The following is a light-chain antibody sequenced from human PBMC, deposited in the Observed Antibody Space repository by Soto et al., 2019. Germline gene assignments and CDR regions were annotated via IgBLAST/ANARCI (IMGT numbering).Light chain of an antibody. Sequence: QSALTQPASVSGSPGQSITISCTGTSSDVGGYNYVSWYQQHPSKAPKFMIYEVSNRPSGVSNRFSGSKSGNTASLTISGLQAEDEADYYCSSYTSSSTYVFGTGTKLTVL. CDR3: SSYTSSSTYV. J-gene: IGLJ1*01. CDR1: SSDVGGYNY. V-gene: IGLV2-14*01. CDR2: EVS.